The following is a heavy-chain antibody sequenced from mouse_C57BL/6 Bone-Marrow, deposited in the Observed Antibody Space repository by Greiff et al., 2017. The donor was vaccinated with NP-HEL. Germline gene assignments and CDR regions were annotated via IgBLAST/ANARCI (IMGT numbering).Heavy chain of an antibody. CDR1: GYTFTSYW. J-gene: IGHJ4*01. CDR2: IDPSDSYT. Sequence: QVQLQQPGAELVKPGASVKLSCKASGYTFTSYWMQWVKQRPGQGLAWIGEIDPSDSYTKYHQQFKGQATLTVDTSSSTAYMQLSSLTSEDSAVYYCARGGTGTRGYAMDYWGQGTSVTGSS. D-gene: IGHD4-1*01. CDR3: ARGGTGTRGYAMDY. V-gene: IGHV1-50*01.